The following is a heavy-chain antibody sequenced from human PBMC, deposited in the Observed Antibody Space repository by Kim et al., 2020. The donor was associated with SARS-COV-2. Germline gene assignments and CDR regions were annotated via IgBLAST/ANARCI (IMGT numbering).Heavy chain of an antibody. Sequence: ASVKVSCKASGYTFTGYYMHWVRQAPGQGLEWMGWINPNSGGTNYAQKFQGRVTMTRDTSISTAYMELSRLRSDDTAVYYCARVPYYYDSSGHRGGMDVWPRDHGHRLL. CDR1: GYTFTGYY. D-gene: IGHD3-22*01. V-gene: IGHV1-2*02. CDR2: INPNSGGT. J-gene: IGHJ6*02. CDR3: ARVPYYYDSSGHRGGMDV.